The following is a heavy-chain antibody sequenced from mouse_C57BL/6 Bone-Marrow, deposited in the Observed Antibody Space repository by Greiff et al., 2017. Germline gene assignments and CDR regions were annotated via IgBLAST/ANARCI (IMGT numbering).Heavy chain of an antibody. CDR3: ARSRVVRPFAY. V-gene: IGHV1-69*01. CDR2: IDPSDSYT. J-gene: IGHJ3*01. CDR1: GYTFTSYW. Sequence: QVQLQQPGAELVMPGASVKLSCKASGYTFTSYWMHWVKQRPGQGLEWIGEIDPSDSYTNYKQKVKGKSTLTVNKSSSTGYMQLSSLTSEDSAVYYCARSRVVRPFAYWGQGTLVTVSA. D-gene: IGHD2-14*01.